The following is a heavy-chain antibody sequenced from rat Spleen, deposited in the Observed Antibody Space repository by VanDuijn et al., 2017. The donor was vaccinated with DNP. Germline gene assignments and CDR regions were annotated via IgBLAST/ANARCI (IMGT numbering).Heavy chain of an antibody. D-gene: IGHD1-11*01. J-gene: IGHJ2*01. V-gene: IGHV4-2*01. CDR2: INKASSRI. CDR3: TRVPNYGGDSDYFDY. Sequence: EVKLVESGGGLVQPGRSLKLSCAASGFIFFDYWMGWVRQAPGKGLEWIGEINKASSRITYNTPLRDKFIIARDNVKNTLALQTRTLGSEDTASYFCTRVPNYGGDSDYFDYWGQGVMVTVSS. CDR1: GFIFFDYW.